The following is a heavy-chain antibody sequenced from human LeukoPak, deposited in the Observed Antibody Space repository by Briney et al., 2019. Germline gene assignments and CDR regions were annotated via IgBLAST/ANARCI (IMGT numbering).Heavy chain of an antibody. CDR3: AKRRDGSGSYHNWFDP. Sequence: EGSLRLSCAASGFTFSSYAMSWVRQAPGKGLEWVSAISGSGGSTYYADSVKGRFTISRDNSKNTLYLQMNSLRAEDTAVYYCAKRRDGSGSYHNWFDPWGQGTLVTVSS. CDR1: GFTFSSYA. CDR2: ISGSGGST. J-gene: IGHJ5*02. D-gene: IGHD3-10*01. V-gene: IGHV3-23*01.